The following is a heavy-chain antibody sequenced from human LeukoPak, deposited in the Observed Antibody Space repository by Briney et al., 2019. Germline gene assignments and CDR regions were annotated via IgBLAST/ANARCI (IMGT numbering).Heavy chain of an antibody. CDR1: GFTFSSYS. V-gene: IGHV3-48*01. CDR2: ISSSSSTI. D-gene: IGHD2-2*01. J-gene: IGHJ3*02. CDR3: ARDLPRYCSSTSCSPGGDAFDI. Sequence: GGSLRLSCAASGFTFSSYSMNWVRQAPGKGLEWVSYISSSSSTIYYADSVKGRFTISRDNAKNSLYLQMNSLRAEDTAVYYCARDLPRYCSSTSCSPGGDAFDIWGQGTMVTVSS.